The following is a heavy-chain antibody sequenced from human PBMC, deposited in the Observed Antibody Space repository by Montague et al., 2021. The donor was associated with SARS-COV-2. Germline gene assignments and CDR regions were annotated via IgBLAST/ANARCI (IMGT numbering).Heavy chain of an antibody. V-gene: IGHV3-33*05. CDR2: ISYDGCNK. CDR1: GFTFSSYG. Sequence: SLRLSCAASGFTFSSYGMHWVRQAPGKGLEWVAVISYDGCNKYYADSVKGRFTISRDNSKNTLYLQMNSLRAEDTAVYYCARGPVLLGFGELLSPPTDYWGQGTLAPVPS. CDR3: ARGPVLLGFGELLSPPTDY. D-gene: IGHD3-10*01. J-gene: IGHJ4*02.